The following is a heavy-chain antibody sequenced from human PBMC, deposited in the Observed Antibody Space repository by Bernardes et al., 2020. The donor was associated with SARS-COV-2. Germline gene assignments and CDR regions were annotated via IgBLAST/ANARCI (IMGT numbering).Heavy chain of an antibody. CDR1: GFSLSPSGVG. J-gene: IGHJ5*02. Sequence: SGPTLLKPTQSLTLTCPFSGFSLSPSGVGVGWIRQPPGKALEWLALIYWDDDKRYSPSLKSRLTITKDISKNQVVLTMTNMDPVDTATYYCAHRRPSTWEGDWFDPWGQGTLVTVSS. CDR2: IYWDDDK. D-gene: IGHD6-13*01. CDR3: AHRRPSTWEGDWFDP. V-gene: IGHV2-5*02.